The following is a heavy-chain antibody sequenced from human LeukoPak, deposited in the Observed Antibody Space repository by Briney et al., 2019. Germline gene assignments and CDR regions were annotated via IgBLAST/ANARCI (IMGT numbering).Heavy chain of an antibody. CDR1: GFTFSSYA. CDR2: ISGSGGST. D-gene: IGHD5-18*01. V-gene: IGHV3-23*01. Sequence: PGGSLRLSCAASGFTFSSYAMSLVRQAPGKGLEWVSAISGSGGSTYYADSVKGRFTISRDNSKNTLYLQMNSLRAEDTAVYYCAQRRGYSYGYNDYWGQGTLVTVSS. CDR3: AQRRGYSYGYNDY. J-gene: IGHJ4*02.